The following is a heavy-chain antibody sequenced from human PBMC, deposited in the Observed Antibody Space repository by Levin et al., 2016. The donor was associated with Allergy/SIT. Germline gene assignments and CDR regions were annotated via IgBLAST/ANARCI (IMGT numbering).Heavy chain of an antibody. CDR3: AREYYDYAWGHYQIVYFDS. Sequence: WIRQPPGKGLEWIGHVYPSGYTNHNPSLKSRVTMSVDTSKSQFSLKLSSVTAADTAVYYCAREYYDYAWGHYQIVYFDSWGQGTLVTVSS. CDR2: VYPSGYT. J-gene: IGHJ4*02. V-gene: IGHV4-4*07. D-gene: IGHD3-16*01.